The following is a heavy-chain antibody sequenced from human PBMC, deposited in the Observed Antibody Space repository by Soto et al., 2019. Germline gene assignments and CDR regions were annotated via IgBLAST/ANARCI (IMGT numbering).Heavy chain of an antibody. V-gene: IGHV1-24*01. J-gene: IGHJ6*02. Sequence: GASVKVSCKVSGYTLTELSMHWVRQAPGKGLEWMGGFDPEDGETIYAQKFQGRVTMTEDTSTDTAYMELSSLRSEDTAVYYCATADSSVTHPSYYYYGMDVWGQGTTVTSP. CDR3: ATADSSVTHPSYYYYGMDV. CDR1: GYTLTELS. D-gene: IGHD3-22*01. CDR2: FDPEDGET.